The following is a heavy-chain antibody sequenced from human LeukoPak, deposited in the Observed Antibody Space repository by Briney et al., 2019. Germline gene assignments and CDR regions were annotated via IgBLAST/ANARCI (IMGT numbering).Heavy chain of an antibody. CDR3: AREYNWNSNWFDP. J-gene: IGHJ5*02. Sequence: ASVKVSCKASGGTFSSYAISWVRQAPGQGLEWMGWINPNSGGTNYAQKFQGRVTMTRDTSISTAYMELSRLRSDDTAVYYCAREYNWNSNWFDPWGQGTLVTVSS. D-gene: IGHD1-7*01. CDR1: GGTFSSYA. V-gene: IGHV1-2*02. CDR2: INPNSGGT.